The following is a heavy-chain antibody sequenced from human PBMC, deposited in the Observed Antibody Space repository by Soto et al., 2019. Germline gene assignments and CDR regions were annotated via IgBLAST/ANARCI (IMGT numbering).Heavy chain of an antibody. V-gene: IGHV4-59*08. J-gene: IGHJ4*02. D-gene: IGHD6-13*01. CDR3: ARLKYSSSWYFDY. CDR2: IYYSGST. CDR1: GGSISSYY. Sequence: SETLSLTCTVSGGSISSYYWSWIRQPPGKGLEWIGYIYYSGSTNYNPSLKSRVTISEDTSKNQFSLKRSSVTAADTAVYYCARLKYSSSWYFDYWGQGTLVTVS.